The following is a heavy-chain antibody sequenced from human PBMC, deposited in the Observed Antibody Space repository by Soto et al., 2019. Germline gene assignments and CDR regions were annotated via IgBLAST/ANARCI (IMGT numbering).Heavy chain of an antibody. CDR2: IIPIFGTA. V-gene: IGHV1-69*12. D-gene: IGHD2-15*01. J-gene: IGHJ2*01. CDR1: GGTFSSYA. CDR3: ARVADGGRRNWYFDL. Sequence: QVQLVQSGAEVKKPGSSVKVSCKASGGTFSSYAISWVRQAPGQGLEWMGGIIPIFGTANYAQKFQGRVTITADESTSTAYMELSSMRSEDTAVYYCARVADGGRRNWYFDLWGRGTLVTVSS.